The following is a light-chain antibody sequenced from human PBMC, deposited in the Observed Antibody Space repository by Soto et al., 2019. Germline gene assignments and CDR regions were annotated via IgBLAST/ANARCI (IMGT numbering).Light chain of an antibody. CDR3: QQYNNWPPYT. J-gene: IGKJ2*01. CDR1: QSVSSN. CDR2: GAS. Sequence: EIVMTQSPATLSVSPGERATLSCRASQSVSSNLAWYQQKPGQAPRLLIYGASTRATGIPARFSGSGSGTEFTLTISSQQSEDFAVDYCQQYNNWPPYTIGQGTKLEIK. V-gene: IGKV3-15*01.